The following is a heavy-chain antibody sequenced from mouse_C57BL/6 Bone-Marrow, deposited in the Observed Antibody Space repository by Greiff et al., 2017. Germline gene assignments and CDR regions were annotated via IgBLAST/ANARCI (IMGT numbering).Heavy chain of an antibody. CDR3: TRSLIYYGTNY. CDR1: GYTFTSYW. CDR2: IAPSDSYT. Sequence: QVQLQQPGAELVMPGASVKLSCKASGYTFTSYWMHWVKQRPGQGLEWIGEIAPSDSYTNYNQKFKGKSTLTVDKSSSTAYMQLSSLTSEDTAVYYCTRSLIYYGTNYWGQGTTLTVSS. D-gene: IGHD1-1*01. J-gene: IGHJ2*01. V-gene: IGHV1-69*01.